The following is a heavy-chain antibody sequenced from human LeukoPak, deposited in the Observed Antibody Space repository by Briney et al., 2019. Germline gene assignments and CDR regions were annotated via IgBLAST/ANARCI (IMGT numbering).Heavy chain of an antibody. CDR3: AARAGAAAGYNRFDP. Sequence: PSETLSLTCAVYGGSFSGYYWSWIRQPPGKGLEWIGEINHSGSTNYNPSLKSRVTISVDTSKNQFSLKLSSVTAADTAVYYCAARAGAAAGYNRFDPWGQGTLVTVSS. D-gene: IGHD6-13*01. CDR1: GGSFSGYY. J-gene: IGHJ5*02. CDR2: INHSGST. V-gene: IGHV4-34*01.